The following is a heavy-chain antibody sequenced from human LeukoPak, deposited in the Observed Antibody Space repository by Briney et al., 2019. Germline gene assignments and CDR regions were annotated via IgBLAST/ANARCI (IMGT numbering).Heavy chain of an antibody. CDR3: AREEYCSGGSCYSGSYYYYYMDV. CDR1: GYTFTGYY. V-gene: IGHV1-2*02. D-gene: IGHD2-15*01. Sequence: GASVKVSCKASGYTFTGYYMHWVRQAPGQGLEWMGWINPNSGGTNYAQKFQGRVTMTRDTSISTAYMELSRLRSDDTAVYYCAREEYCSGGSCYSGSYYYYYMDVWGKGTTVTVSS. J-gene: IGHJ6*03. CDR2: INPNSGGT.